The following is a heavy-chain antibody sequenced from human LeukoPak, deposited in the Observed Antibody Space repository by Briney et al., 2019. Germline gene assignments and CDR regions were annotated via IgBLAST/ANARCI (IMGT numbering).Heavy chain of an antibody. D-gene: IGHD6-19*01. CDR2: ISYDGSNK. Sequence: GGPLRLSCAASGFTFSSYAMHWVRQVPGKGLEWVAVISYDGSNKYYADSVKGRFTISRDNSKNTLYLQMNSLRAEDTAVYYCARDKAVAGPYYYYYYGMDVWGQGTTVTVSS. V-gene: IGHV3-30-3*01. CDR3: ARDKAVAGPYYYYYYGMDV. J-gene: IGHJ6*02. CDR1: GFTFSSYA.